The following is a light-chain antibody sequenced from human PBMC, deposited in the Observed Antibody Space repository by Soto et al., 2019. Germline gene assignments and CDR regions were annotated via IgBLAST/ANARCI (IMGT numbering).Light chain of an antibody. CDR2: DAS. J-gene: IGKJ5*01. Sequence: IVFTQSPSTLSLSPGERATLSCRASQSVSSYLAWYQQKPGQAPRLLIYDASNRATGIPARFSGSGSGTDFTLTISSLEPEDFAVYYCQQYNNWPPITFGQGTRLEIK. CDR3: QQYNNWPPIT. CDR1: QSVSSY. V-gene: IGKV3-11*01.